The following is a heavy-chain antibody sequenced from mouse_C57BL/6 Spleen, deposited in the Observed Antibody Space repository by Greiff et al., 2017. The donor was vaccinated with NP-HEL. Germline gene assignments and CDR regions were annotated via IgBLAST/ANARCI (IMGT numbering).Heavy chain of an antibody. CDR1: GFTFSDYG. CDR3: ARGIYDYDGFAY. V-gene: IGHV5-17*01. Sequence: VQLKESGGGLVKPGGSLKLSCAASGFTFSDYGMHWVRQAPEKGLEWVAYISSGSSTIYYADTVKGRFTISRDNAKNTLFLQMTSLRSEDTAMYYCARGIYDYDGFAYWGQGTLVTVSA. D-gene: IGHD2-4*01. CDR2: ISSGSSTI. J-gene: IGHJ3*01.